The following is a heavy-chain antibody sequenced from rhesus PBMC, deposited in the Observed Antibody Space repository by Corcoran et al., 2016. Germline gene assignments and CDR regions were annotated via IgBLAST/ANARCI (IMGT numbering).Heavy chain of an antibody. CDR1: GGSISRNY. D-gene: IGHD3-3*01. V-gene: IGHV4-169*01. J-gene: IGHJ6*01. Sequence: QLQLQESGPGLVKTSGTLSVTCAGSGGSISRNYWSWVRQPPGRGLGWAGRICESGSSTNYNPSLKSRVTLSVDTSKNQLSLKLSSVTAADTAVYYCARHEGDIWTGYTNYGLDSWGQGVVVTVSS. CDR3: ARHEGDIWTGYTNYGLDS. CDR2: ICESGSST.